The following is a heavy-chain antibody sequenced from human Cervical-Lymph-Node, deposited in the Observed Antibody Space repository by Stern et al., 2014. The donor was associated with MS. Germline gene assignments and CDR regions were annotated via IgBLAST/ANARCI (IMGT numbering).Heavy chain of an antibody. D-gene: IGHD1-14*01. CDR1: GGTFSSFG. CDR2: IIPIFGTA. J-gene: IGHJ6*02. V-gene: IGHV1-69*06. Sequence: LVQSGAEVKKPGSSVKVSCKASGGTFSSFGISWVRQAPGQGLEWVGGIIPIFGTANYAQQLQDRVTITADTSTSTAYMDLSSLRSEDTAIYYCASGLIPRDHYNYYGMEVWGQGTTVTVSS. CDR3: ASGLIPRDHYNYYGMEV.